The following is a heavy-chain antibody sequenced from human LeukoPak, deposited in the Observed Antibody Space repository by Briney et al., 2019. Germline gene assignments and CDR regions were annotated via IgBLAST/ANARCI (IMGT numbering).Heavy chain of an antibody. V-gene: IGHV3-23*01. CDR1: GIIVSNNY. CDR3: AKDVYSGSYSGYFDY. D-gene: IGHD1-26*01. J-gene: IGHJ4*02. Sequence: GGSLRLSCAASGIIVSNNYMSWVRQAPGKGLEWVSAISGSGGSTYYADSVKGRFTISRDNSKNTLYLQMNSLRAEDTAVYYCAKDVYSGSYSGYFDYWGQGTLVTVSS. CDR2: ISGSGGST.